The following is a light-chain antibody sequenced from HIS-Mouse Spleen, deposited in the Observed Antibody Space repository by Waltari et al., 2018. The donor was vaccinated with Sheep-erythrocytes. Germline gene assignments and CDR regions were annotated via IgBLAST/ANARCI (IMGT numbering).Light chain of an antibody. CDR1: SSDARSYNY. J-gene: IGLJ1*01. CDR3: CSYAGSYNHV. CDR2: DVS. Sequence: QSALTQPRSVSGSPGQSGTISCTGTSSDARSYNYVPWYQQHPGKAPKLMIYDVSKRPSGVPDRFSGSKSGNTASLTISGLQAEDEADYYCCSYAGSYNHVFATGTKVTVL. V-gene: IGLV2-11*01.